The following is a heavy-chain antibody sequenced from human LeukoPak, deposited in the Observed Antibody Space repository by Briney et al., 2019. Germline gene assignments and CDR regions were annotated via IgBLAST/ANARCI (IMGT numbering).Heavy chain of an antibody. Sequence: GGSLRLSCAASGFPFSSYAMSWVRPAPGKGLEWVSAISGSGGSTYYADSVKGRFTISRDNSKNTLYLQMNSLRAEDTAVYYCAKALLRSSYYYYYGMDVWGQGTTVTVSS. D-gene: IGHD3-3*01. V-gene: IGHV3-23*01. CDR3: AKALLRSSYYYYYGMDV. J-gene: IGHJ6*02. CDR1: GFPFSSYA. CDR2: ISGSGGST.